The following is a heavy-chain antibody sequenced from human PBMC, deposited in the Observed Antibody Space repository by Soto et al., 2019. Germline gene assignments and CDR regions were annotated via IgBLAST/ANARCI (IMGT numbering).Heavy chain of an antibody. V-gene: IGHV1-18*04. CDR2: ISTYYDNT. D-gene: IGHD3-3*01. CDR1: GSTFTTYG. CDR3: ARDGPSITENWFDP. Sequence: ASVMVFCTASGSTFTTYGISCLRQAPGQGLEWMGWISTYYDNTNYAQNLRGRVTMTTDTSTSTAYMELRSLRSDDTAVYYCARDGPSITENWFDPWGQGTLVTVSS. J-gene: IGHJ5*02.